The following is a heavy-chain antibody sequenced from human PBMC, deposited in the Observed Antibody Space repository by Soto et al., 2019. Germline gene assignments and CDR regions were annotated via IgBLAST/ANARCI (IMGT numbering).Heavy chain of an antibody. CDR3: ARDLRNSGYDPNDNGFDP. Sequence: QVQLVQSGAEVKKPGASVKVSCKASGYTFTSYGISWVRQAPGQGLEWMGWISAYNGNTNYAQKLQGRVTMTTDTSTSTAYMGLRRLRSDETAVYYWARDLRNSGYDPNDNGFDPWGQGTLVTVSS. J-gene: IGHJ5*02. V-gene: IGHV1-18*01. CDR2: ISAYNGNT. CDR1: GYTFTSYG. D-gene: IGHD5-12*01.